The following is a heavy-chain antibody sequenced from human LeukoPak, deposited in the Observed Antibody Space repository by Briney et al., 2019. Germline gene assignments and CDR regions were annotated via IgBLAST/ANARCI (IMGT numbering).Heavy chain of an antibody. Sequence: PGGSLRLSCAASGFTFSRYGMHWVRQAPGKGLEWVAVISSDGSQKDYADSVKGRFTISRDNSKNTLYLQMNSLRVEDTSAYYCVKDKDYGASGWYFDLWGRGTLVTVSS. CDR3: VKDKDYGASGWYFDL. CDR1: GFTFSRYG. CDR2: ISSDGSQK. V-gene: IGHV3-30*18. J-gene: IGHJ2*01. D-gene: IGHD4-17*01.